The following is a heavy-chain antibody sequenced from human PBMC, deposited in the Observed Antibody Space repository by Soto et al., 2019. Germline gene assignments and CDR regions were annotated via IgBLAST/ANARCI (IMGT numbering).Heavy chain of an antibody. Sequence: QVQLQESGPGLVKPSETLSLTCTVSSASFSKYYWSWIRQPPGKGLEWIGYIYFNGNTNYHPSLKRRVTISIDTAKQQSSLNLTSVTDADAAVYYCASVTFGGVVLAHWGQGTLVTVSS. V-gene: IGHV4-59*01. D-gene: IGHD3-16*01. CDR3: ASVTFGGVVLAH. CDR2: IYFNGNT. J-gene: IGHJ4*02. CDR1: SASFSKYY.